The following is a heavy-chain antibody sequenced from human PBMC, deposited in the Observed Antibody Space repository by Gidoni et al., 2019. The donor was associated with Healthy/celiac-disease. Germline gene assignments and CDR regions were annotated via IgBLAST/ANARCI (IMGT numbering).Heavy chain of an antibody. D-gene: IGHD2-2*01. V-gene: IGHV3-30-3*01. CDR2: ISYDGSNK. J-gene: IGHJ6*03. CDR3: ARALYCSSTSCYKYYYMDV. Sequence: QVQLVESGGGVVQPGRSLRLYCAASGFTFSSYAMHWVRQAPGKGLEWVAVISYDGSNKYYADSVKGRFTISRDNSKNTLYLQMNSLRAEDTAVYYCARALYCSSTSCYKYYYMDVWGKGTTVTVSS. CDR1: GFTFSSYA.